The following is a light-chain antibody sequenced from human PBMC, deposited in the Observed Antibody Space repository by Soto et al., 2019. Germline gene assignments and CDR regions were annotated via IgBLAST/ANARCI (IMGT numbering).Light chain of an antibody. J-gene: IGLJ3*02. V-gene: IGLV1-40*01. CDR1: SSNIGGGYD. Sequence: QAVVTQPPSMSGAPGQRVTISCTGSSSNIGGGYDVHWYQQVPGTAPKLLVYGNINRPSRVPDRFSGSKSGTSASLAITELQAEDEADYYCQSYDSSLSAWVFGGGTKLTVL. CDR2: GNI. CDR3: QSYDSSLSAWV.